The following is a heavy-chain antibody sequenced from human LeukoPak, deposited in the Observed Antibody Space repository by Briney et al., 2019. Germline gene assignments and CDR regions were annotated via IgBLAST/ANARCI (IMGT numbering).Heavy chain of an antibody. D-gene: IGHD3-16*01. CDR3: ATAAYWRGAFDI. Sequence: PGSSVKVSCKASGGTFSSYAISWVRQAPGKGLEWMGGFDPEDGETIYAQKFQGRVTMTEDTSTDTAYMELSSLRSEDTAVYYCATAAYWRGAFDIWGQGTMVTVSS. J-gene: IGHJ3*02. CDR1: GGTFSSYA. CDR2: FDPEDGET. V-gene: IGHV1-24*01.